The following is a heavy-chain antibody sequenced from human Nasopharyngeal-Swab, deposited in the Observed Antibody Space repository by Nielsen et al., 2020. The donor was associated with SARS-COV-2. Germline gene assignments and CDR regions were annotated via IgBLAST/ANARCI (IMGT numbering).Heavy chain of an antibody. Sequence: PGKGLEWIGYIYYSGSTYYNPSLKSRVTISADTSKNQFSLKLSSVTAADTAVYYCARDYYDSSGYYGGFDPWGQGTLVTVSS. V-gene: IGHV4-30-4*01. CDR3: ARDYYDSSGYYGGFDP. J-gene: IGHJ5*02. D-gene: IGHD3-22*01. CDR2: IYYSGST.